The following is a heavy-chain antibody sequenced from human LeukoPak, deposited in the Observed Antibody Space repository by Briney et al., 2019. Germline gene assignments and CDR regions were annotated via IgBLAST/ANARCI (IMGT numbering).Heavy chain of an antibody. J-gene: IGHJ4*02. CDR1: GFTFSNYW. D-gene: IGHD2-2*01. CDR3: ARTPRYCSSTGCFCFDY. Sequence: GGSLRLSCAASGFTFSNYWMSWVRQAPGKGLEWVANIKHDGSEKYYVDSVKGRFTISRDNAKNSLSLQMNSLRAEDTAVYYCARTPRYCSSTGCFCFDYWGQGTLVTLSS. CDR2: IKHDGSEK. V-gene: IGHV3-7*01.